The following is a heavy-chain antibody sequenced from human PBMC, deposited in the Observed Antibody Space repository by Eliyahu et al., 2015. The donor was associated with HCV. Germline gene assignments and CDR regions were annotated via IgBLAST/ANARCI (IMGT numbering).Heavy chain of an antibody. CDR2: IKSKTDGGTT. J-gene: IGHJ6*03. D-gene: IGHD3-10*01. CDR1: GFTFSKAW. V-gene: IGHV3-15*01. CDR3: TTGAPGGFDYYLDV. Sequence: EVQLVESGGGLVKPGGSLRLSCAASGFTFSKAWLXWVRPAPRGGVGWIGRIKSKTDGGTTDYAAPVKGRFTISRDDSKSTLYLQMNSLKTEDTAVYYCTTGAPGGFDYYLDVWGQGTTVTVSS.